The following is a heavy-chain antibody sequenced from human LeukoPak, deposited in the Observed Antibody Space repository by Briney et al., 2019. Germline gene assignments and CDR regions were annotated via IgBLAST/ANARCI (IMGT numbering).Heavy chain of an antibody. CDR3: ARDPNYYGSANFALDV. V-gene: IGHV3-53*01. CDR2: IYSGGST. Sequence: GRSLRLSCAASGFTVSSNDMSWVRQAPGKGLEWVSVIYSGGSTFYADSVKGRFTISRDNSKNTLYLQMNSLRAEDTAVYHCARDPNYYGSANFALDVWGQGTTVTVSS. D-gene: IGHD3-10*01. J-gene: IGHJ6*02. CDR1: GFTVSSND.